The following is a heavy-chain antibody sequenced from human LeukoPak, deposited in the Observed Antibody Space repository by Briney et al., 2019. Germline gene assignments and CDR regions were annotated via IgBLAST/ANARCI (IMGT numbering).Heavy chain of an antibody. CDR3: AKRQQLTPNWFDP. CDR2: ISGSGGST. CDR1: GFTFSSYA. D-gene: IGHD6-13*01. V-gene: IGHV3-23*01. J-gene: IGHJ5*02. Sequence: GSLRLSCAASGFTFSSYAMRWVRQAPGKGLEWVSAISGSGGSTYYADSVKGRFTISRDNSKNTLYLQMNSLRAEDTAAYYCAKRQQLTPNWFDPWGQGTLVTVSS.